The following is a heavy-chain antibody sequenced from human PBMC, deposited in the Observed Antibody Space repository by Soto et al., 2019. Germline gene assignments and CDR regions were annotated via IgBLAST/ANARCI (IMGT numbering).Heavy chain of an antibody. J-gene: IGHJ4*02. D-gene: IGHD3-22*01. CDR3: ARDPPLSMIVVVGVDCF. CDR1: GFTLTNEN. Sequence: PGGSLRLSCTVLGFTLTNENMNWVRQAPGKGLEWVSSISSRSTFINYADSVKGRFTISRGNDKGLVYLQMNSLRAEDTAVYYCARDPPLSMIVVVGVDCFWGQGTLVTVSS. CDR2: ISSRSTFI. V-gene: IGHV3-21*06.